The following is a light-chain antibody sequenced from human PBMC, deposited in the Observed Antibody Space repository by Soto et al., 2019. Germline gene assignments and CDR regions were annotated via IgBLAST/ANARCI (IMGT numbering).Light chain of an antibody. J-gene: IGKJ1*01. CDR1: QSVSSSS. CDR2: GAS. CDR3: QQYNNWPPWT. V-gene: IGKV3-15*01. Sequence: EIVLTQSPGTLSFSPGERSTRSCRSSQSVSSSSLAWYQQKPGQAPRLLIYGASTRATGIPARFSGSGSGTEFTLTISSLQSEDFAVYYCQQYNNWPPWTFGQGTKVDIK.